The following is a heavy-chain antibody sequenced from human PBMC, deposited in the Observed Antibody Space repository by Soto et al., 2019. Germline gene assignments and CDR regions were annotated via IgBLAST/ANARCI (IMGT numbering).Heavy chain of an antibody. Sequence: QVQLVQSGAEVKKPGASVKVSCKASGYTFTSYGISWVRQAPGQGLEWMGWISAYNGNTNYAQKLQGRVTMTTDTATSTAYMELRSLRSDDTAVYYCAIGLLYVDYVRVYYYGMDVWGQGTTVTVSS. J-gene: IGHJ6*02. CDR1: GYTFTSYG. CDR2: ISAYNGNT. V-gene: IGHV1-18*04. D-gene: IGHD4-17*01. CDR3: AIGLLYVDYVRVYYYGMDV.